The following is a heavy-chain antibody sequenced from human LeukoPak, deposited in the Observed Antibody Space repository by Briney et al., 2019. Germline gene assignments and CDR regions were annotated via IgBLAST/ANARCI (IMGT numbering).Heavy chain of an antibody. V-gene: IGHV3-43*02. CDR1: GFTFDDYA. Sequence: GGSLRLSCAASGFTFDDYAMHWVRQAPGKGLEWVSLISGDGGSTYYADSVKGRFTISRDNSKNSLYLQMNSLRTEDTALYYCAKEQERFLEWLSLDYWGQGTLVTVSS. CDR2: ISGDGGST. J-gene: IGHJ4*02. D-gene: IGHD3-3*01. CDR3: AKEQERFLEWLSLDY.